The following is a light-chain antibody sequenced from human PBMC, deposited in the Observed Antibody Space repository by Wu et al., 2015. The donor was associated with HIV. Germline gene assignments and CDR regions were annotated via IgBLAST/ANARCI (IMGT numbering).Light chain of an antibody. Sequence: EVTMTQSPATLSVSPGERATLSCRASQSVSSDLAWYQQIPGQAPRLLIYGASSRATGIPVRFSGSGSGTEFTLTISSLQSEDFAVYYCQQYNNWPLTFGGGTKVEIK. J-gene: IGKJ4*01. CDR3: QQYNNWPLT. V-gene: IGKV3-15*01. CDR2: GAS. CDR1: QSVSSD.